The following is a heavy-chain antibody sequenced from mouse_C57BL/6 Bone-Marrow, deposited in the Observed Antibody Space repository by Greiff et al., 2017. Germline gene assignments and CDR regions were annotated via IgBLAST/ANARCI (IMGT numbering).Heavy chain of an antibody. CDR1: GFTFSDYY. CDR3: AREANYYGSSYGFFAY. CDR2: ISNGGGST. Sequence: EVQRVESGGGLVQPGGSLKLSCAASGFTFSDYYMYWVRQTPEKRLEWVAYISNGGGSTYYPDTVKGRFTISRDNAKNTLYLQMSRLKSEDTAMYYCAREANYYGSSYGFFAYWGQGTLVTVSA. J-gene: IGHJ3*01. D-gene: IGHD1-1*01. V-gene: IGHV5-12*01.